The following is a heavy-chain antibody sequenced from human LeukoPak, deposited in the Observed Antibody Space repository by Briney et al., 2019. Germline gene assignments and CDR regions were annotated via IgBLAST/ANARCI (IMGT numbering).Heavy chain of an antibody. Sequence: ASVKVSCKASGYTFTSYYMHWVRQAPGQGLEWMGIINPSGGSTSYAQKFQGRVTMTRDTSTSTVYMELSSLRSEDTAVYYCARAYYDSSGYYLGYYYYYMDVWGKGTTVTISS. J-gene: IGHJ6*03. CDR3: ARAYYDSSGYYLGYYYYYMDV. CDR2: INPSGGST. D-gene: IGHD3-22*01. V-gene: IGHV1-46*01. CDR1: GYTFTSYY.